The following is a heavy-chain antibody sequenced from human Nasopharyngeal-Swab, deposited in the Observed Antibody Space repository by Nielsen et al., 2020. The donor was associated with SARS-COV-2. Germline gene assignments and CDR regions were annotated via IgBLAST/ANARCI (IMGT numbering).Heavy chain of an antibody. J-gene: IGHJ4*02. Sequence: GESLKISCAASGFTFSSYGMHWVRQAPGKGLEWVALISYDGHIKYFADSVKGRLTISRENYKNTLYLQMNSLRADDTAVYYCARDGRGYDYGGGLDWGQGTLVTVSS. CDR2: ISYDGHIK. CDR1: GFTFSSYG. CDR3: ARDGRGYDYGGGLD. D-gene: IGHD5-12*01. V-gene: IGHV3-30*19.